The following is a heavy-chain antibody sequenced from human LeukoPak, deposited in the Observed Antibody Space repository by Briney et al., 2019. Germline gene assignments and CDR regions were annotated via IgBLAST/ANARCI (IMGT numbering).Heavy chain of an antibody. D-gene: IGHD6-19*01. J-gene: IGHJ4*02. CDR3: AKARGSGWYNAYYFDY. Sequence: GGSLRLSCAASGFTFSSYAMSWVRQAPGKGLEWVSAISGSGGSTYYADSVKGRFTISRDNSKNTLYLQMNSLRAEDTAVYYCAKARGSGWYNAYYFDYWGQGTLVTVSS. CDR1: GFTFSSYA. V-gene: IGHV3-23*01. CDR2: ISGSGGST.